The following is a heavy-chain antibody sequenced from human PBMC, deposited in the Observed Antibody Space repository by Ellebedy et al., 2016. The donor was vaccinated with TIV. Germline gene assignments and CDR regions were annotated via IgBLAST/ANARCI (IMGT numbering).Heavy chain of an antibody. CDR1: GGSISSSNW. V-gene: IGHV4-4*02. CDR2: IYHSGST. Sequence: MPSETLSLTCAVSGGSISSSNWWSWVRQPPGKGLEWIGEIYHSGSTNYNPSLKSRVTITVDKSKNQFSLKLSSVTAADTAVYYCSRDGDPGIAAADTSRGGGWFDPWGQGTLVTVSS. CDR3: SRDGDPGIAAADTSRGGGWFDP. J-gene: IGHJ5*02. D-gene: IGHD6-13*01.